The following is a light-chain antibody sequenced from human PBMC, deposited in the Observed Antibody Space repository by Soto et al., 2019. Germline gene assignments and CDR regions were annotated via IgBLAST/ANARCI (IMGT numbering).Light chain of an antibody. Sequence: QSVLTQPASVSGSPGQSITISCTGTNSDVGAYSYVSWYQQYPVKAPKLLIYDVGARPSGISDRFSGSKSGNTASLTISGLQAEYEADYYCSSYTAFTTYVFGSGTKVTVL. V-gene: IGLV2-14*03. J-gene: IGLJ1*01. CDR3: SSYTAFTTYV. CDR2: DVG. CDR1: NSDVGAYSY.